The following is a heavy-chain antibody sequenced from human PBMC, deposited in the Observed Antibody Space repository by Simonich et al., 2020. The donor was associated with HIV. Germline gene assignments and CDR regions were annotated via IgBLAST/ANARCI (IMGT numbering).Heavy chain of an antibody. V-gene: IGHV3-9*01. J-gene: IGHJ4*02. CDR1: GFTFDDYA. CDR2: SIWNSGSI. D-gene: IGHD3-10*01. Sequence: EVQLVESGGGLVQPGRSLRLSCAASGFTFDDYAMHWVRQAPGTGLGGVSGSIWNSGSIDYADSVKGRFTISRDNAKNSLYLQMNSLRAEDTALYYCAKDKGAYYGSGSPVYWGQGTLVTVSS. CDR3: AKDKGAYYGSGSPVY.